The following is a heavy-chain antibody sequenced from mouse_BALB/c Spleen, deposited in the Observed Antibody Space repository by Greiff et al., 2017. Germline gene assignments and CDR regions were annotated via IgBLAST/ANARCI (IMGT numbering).Heavy chain of an antibody. V-gene: IGHV14-3*02. Sequence: EVKLVESGAELVKPGASVKLSCTASGFNIKDTYMHWVKQRPEQGLEWIGRIDPANGNTKYDPKFQGKATITADTSSNTAYLQLSSLTSEDTAVYYYSRRDYYYDVEPWFAYWGQGTLVTVSA. D-gene: IGHD2-4*01. J-gene: IGHJ3*01. CDR2: IDPANGNT. CDR3: SRRDYYYDVEPWFAY. CDR1: GFNIKDTY.